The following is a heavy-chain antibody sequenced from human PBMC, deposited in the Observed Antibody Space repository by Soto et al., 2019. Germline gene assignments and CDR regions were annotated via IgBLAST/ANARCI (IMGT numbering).Heavy chain of an antibody. V-gene: IGHV3-30*18. D-gene: IGHD2-15*01. CDR3: AKDVGYCSGGRCYPHNWFDP. CDR2: ISYDGSIE. Sequence: SGGSLRLSCAASGFTFKSYGMHWVRQAPGKGLEWVAVISYDGSIEYYGDSVKGRFTISRDNSKNTLYLQMNSLRAEDTAVYYCAKDVGYCSGGRCYPHNWFDPWGQGTLVTVSS. J-gene: IGHJ5*02. CDR1: GFTFKSYG.